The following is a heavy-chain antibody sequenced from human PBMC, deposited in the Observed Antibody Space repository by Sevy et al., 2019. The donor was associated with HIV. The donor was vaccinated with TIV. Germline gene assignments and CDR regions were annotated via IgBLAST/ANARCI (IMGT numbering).Heavy chain of an antibody. CDR2: IFPGDSDT. J-gene: IGHJ6*02. Sequence: GESLKISCKGSEYDFSTYWIAWVRQMPGKGLELMGIIFPGDSDTRYSPSFQDQVTISADDSIRTSYLQWRSLKASDTAIYYCVRRGLLQRGGDYFYYGLDVWGQGTTVTVSS. V-gene: IGHV5-51*01. D-gene: IGHD2-15*01. CDR1: EYDFSTYW. CDR3: VRRGLLQRGGDYFYYGLDV.